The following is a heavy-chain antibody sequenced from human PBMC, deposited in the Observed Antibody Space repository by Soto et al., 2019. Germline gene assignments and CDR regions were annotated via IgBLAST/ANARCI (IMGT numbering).Heavy chain of an antibody. CDR1: GGSFSDYI. CDR3: ARGLISGSHYSGGWYYFDS. D-gene: IGHD1-26*01. CDR2: INHSGSA. J-gene: IGHJ4*02. Sequence: KASDTLSLTFDVYGGSFSDYIWTWIRQTPGKGLQWIGQINHSGSANYNPSLKSRVTISVHTSSSQFSLELSSVTAADTAVYYCARGLISGSHYSGGWYYFDSWGQGTQVT. V-gene: IGHV4-34*01.